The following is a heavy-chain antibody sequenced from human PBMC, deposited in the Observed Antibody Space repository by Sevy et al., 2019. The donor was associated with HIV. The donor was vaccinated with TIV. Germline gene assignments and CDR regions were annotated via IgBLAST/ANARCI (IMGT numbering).Heavy chain of an antibody. Sequence: GGFLRLSCAASGFTFDDYAMHWVRQAPGKGLEWVSGISWNSGSIGYADSVKGRFTISRDNAKNSLYLQMNSLRAEDTALYYCAKGDSVILTGRPIDYWGQGTLVTVSS. V-gene: IGHV3-9*01. CDR3: AKGDSVILTGRPIDY. D-gene: IGHD3-9*01. CDR2: ISWNSGSI. CDR1: GFTFDDYA. J-gene: IGHJ4*02.